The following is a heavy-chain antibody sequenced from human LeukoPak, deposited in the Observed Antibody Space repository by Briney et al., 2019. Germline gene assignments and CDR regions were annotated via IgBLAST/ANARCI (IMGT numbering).Heavy chain of an antibody. V-gene: IGHV3-48*03. D-gene: IGHD3-10*02. CDR3: AELGITMIGGV. CDR2: ISSSGSTI. CDR1: GFTVISNY. J-gene: IGHJ6*04. Sequence: HPGGSLRLSCVVSGFTVISNYVSWVRQAPGKGLEWVSYISSSGSTIYYADSVKGRFTISRDNAKNSLYLQMNSLRAEDTAVYYCAELGITMIGGVWGKGTTVTISS.